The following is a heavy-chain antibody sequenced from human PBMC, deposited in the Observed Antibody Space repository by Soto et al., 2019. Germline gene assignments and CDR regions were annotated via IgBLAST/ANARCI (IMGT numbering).Heavy chain of an antibody. CDR1: GGSFSGYY. CDR2: INHSGST. V-gene: IGHV4-34*01. D-gene: IGHD3-10*01. CDR3: ARALLWFGDLDV. J-gene: IGHJ6*02. Sequence: SSETLSLTCAVYGGSFSGYYWSWIRQPPGKGLEWIGEINHSGSTNYNPSLKSRVAISVDTSKNQFSLKLSSVTAADTAVYYCARALLWFGDLDVWGQGTTVTVS.